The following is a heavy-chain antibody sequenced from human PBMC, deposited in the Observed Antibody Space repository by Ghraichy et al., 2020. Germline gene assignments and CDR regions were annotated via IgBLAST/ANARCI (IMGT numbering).Heavy chain of an antibody. CDR2: MNPNSGNT. V-gene: IGHV1-8*01. Sequence: ASLKVSCKASGYTFTSYDINWVRRATGQGLEWMGWMNPNSGNTDYAQKFQGRVTMTRNTAISTAYMELSSLRSEDTAVYYCARDTLLWFGESNFDYWGQGTLVTVSS. J-gene: IGHJ4*02. D-gene: IGHD3-10*01. CDR1: GYTFTSYD. CDR3: ARDTLLWFGESNFDY.